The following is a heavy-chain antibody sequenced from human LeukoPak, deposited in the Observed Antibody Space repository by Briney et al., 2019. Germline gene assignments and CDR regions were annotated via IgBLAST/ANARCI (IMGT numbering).Heavy chain of an antibody. Sequence: KESGPTLVKPTQTLTLTCTFSGFSLSSSGVGVGWIRQPPGKALEWLALIYWDDDKRYSPSLKSRLSITKDTSKNQVVLTMTNMDPVDTATYYCARIIGYGDYDDACDIWGQGTMVTVSS. CDR1: GFSLSSSGVG. CDR3: ARIIGYGDYDDACDI. CDR2: IYWDDDK. V-gene: IGHV2-5*02. J-gene: IGHJ3*02. D-gene: IGHD4-17*01.